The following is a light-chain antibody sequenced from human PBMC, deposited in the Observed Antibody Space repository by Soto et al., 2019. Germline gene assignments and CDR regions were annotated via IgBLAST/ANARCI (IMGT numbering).Light chain of an antibody. V-gene: IGKV2-28*01. CDR2: LGS. CDR3: MQALQTPIT. Sequence: DIVTTQSPLSLPVTPGEPASISCRSSQSLLHSNGYNYLDWYLQKPGQSPQLLIYLGSNRASGVPDRFSGSGSGTDFTLKISRVEAEDVGVYYCMQALQTPITFGQGTRLEMK. J-gene: IGKJ5*01. CDR1: QSLLHSNGYNY.